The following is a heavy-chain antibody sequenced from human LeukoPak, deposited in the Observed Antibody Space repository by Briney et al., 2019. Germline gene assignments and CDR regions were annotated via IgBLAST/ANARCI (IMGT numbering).Heavy chain of an antibody. J-gene: IGHJ4*02. CDR1: GFTFSSYA. Sequence: SGRSLRLSCAASGFTFSSYAMSWVRQAPGKGLEWVSAISGSGGSTYYADSVKGRFTISRDNSKNTLYLQMNSLRAEDTAVYYCAKDSDYYGSGSYFDYWGQGTLVTVSS. D-gene: IGHD3-10*01. CDR2: ISGSGGST. CDR3: AKDSDYYGSGSYFDY. V-gene: IGHV3-23*01.